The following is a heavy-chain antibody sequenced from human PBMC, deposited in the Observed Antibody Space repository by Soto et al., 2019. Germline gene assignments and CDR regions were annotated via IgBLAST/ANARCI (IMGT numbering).Heavy chain of an antibody. D-gene: IGHD3-22*01. CDR2: IIPIFGTA. CDR3: ARSGYYYVSAFDI. CDR1: GGTFSSYA. V-gene: IGHV1-69*13. J-gene: IGHJ3*02. Sequence: ASVKVSCKASGGTFSSYAISWVRQAPGQGLEWMGGIIPIFGTANYAQKFQGRVTITADESTSTAYMELSSLRSEDTAVYYCARSGYYYVSAFDIWGQGIMLTVSS.